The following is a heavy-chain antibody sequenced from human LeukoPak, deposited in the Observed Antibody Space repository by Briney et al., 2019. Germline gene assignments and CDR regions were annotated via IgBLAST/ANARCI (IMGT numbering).Heavy chain of an antibody. CDR1: GFTFDDYA. Sequence: PGGSLRLSYAASGFTFDDYAMHWVRQAPGKGLEWVSGISWNSGSIGYADSVKGRFTISRDNAKNSLYLQMNSLRAEDTALYYCAKDLGYSGYDSIFDYWGQGTLVTVSS. CDR3: AKDLGYSGYDSIFDY. V-gene: IGHV3-9*01. CDR2: ISWNSGSI. J-gene: IGHJ4*02. D-gene: IGHD5-12*01.